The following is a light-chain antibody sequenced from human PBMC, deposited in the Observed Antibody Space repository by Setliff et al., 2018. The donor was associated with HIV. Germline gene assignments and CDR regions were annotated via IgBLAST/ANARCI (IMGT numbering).Light chain of an antibody. J-gene: IGLJ1*01. CDR2: DVS. V-gene: IGLV2-14*03. CDR3: SSYTNTPLYV. Sequence: QSALAQPASVSGSPGQSITISCTGTSSDVGGHNYVSWYQQHPGKAPKLIIYDVSNRPSGASNRFSGSKSGNTASLTISGLQAVDEADYYCSSYTNTPLYVFGTGTKVTVL. CDR1: SSDVGGHNY.